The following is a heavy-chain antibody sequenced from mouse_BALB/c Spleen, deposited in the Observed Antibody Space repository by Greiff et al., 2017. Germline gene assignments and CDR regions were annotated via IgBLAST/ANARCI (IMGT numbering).Heavy chain of an antibody. V-gene: IGHV14-1*02. CDR2: IDPENGNT. CDR3: ARFITYFDY. D-gene: IGHD1-2*01. CDR1: GFNIKDYY. J-gene: IGHJ2*01. Sequence: EVQLQQSGAELVRPGALVKLSCKASGFNIKDYYMHWVKQRPEQGLEWIGWIDPENGNTIYDPKFQGKASITADTSSNTAYLQLSSLTSEDTAVYYCARFITYFDYWGQGTTLTVSS.